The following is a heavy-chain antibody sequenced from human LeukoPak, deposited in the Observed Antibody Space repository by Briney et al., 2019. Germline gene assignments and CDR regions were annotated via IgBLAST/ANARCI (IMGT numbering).Heavy chain of an antibody. Sequence: ASVKVSCKASGYTFTGYYMHWVRQAPGQGLEWMGWINPTSGGTNYAQKFQGRVTMTRDTSISTAYMELSRLRSDDTAVYYCARASHYYDSSGYYYVYWGQGTLVTVSS. CDR2: INPTSGGT. CDR3: ARASHYYDSSGYYYVY. J-gene: IGHJ4*02. D-gene: IGHD3-22*01. V-gene: IGHV1-2*02. CDR1: GYTFTGYY.